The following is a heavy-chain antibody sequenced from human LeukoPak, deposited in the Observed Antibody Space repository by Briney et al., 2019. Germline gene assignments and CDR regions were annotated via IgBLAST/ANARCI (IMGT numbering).Heavy chain of an antibody. V-gene: IGHV3-30*18. D-gene: IGHD4-11*01. CDR2: ISYDESNK. J-gene: IGHJ6*02. Sequence: GGSLRLSCVASGFTFSTYGMHWVRQAPGRGLEWVALISYDESNKLYADSVKGRFTISRDNSKNTLYLQMNSLRAEDTAVYYCAKDGAVTTRCYYYNGMDVWGQGTTVTVSS. CDR1: GFTFSTYG. CDR3: AKDGAVTTRCYYYNGMDV.